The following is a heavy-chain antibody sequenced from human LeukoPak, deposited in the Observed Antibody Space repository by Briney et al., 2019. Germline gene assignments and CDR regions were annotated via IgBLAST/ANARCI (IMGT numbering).Heavy chain of an antibody. V-gene: IGHV1-18*01. Sequence: GASVKVSCKASGSTFTSYGISWVRQAPGPGLEWMGWISAYNGNTTYANKLHNSLTTTTETTTNTPYMELSSLRSAATTVYYFSADGGYSYGVFDYWGQGTLCTVS. J-gene: IGHJ4*02. CDR2: ISAYNGNT. D-gene: IGHD5-18*01. CDR1: GSTFTSYG. CDR3: SADGGYSYGVFDY.